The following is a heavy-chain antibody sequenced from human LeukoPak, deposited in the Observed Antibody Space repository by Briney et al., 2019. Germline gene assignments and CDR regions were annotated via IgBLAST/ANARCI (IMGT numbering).Heavy chain of an antibody. CDR2: ISYDGSNK. D-gene: IGHD1-26*01. Sequence: GRSLRLSCAASGFTFSSYGMHWVRQAPGKGLEWVAVISYDGSNKYYADSVKGRFTISRDNSKNTLYLQMNSLRAEDTGVYYCAREELSWGQGTLVTVSS. V-gene: IGHV3-30*03. CDR3: AREELS. J-gene: IGHJ5*02. CDR1: GFTFSSYG.